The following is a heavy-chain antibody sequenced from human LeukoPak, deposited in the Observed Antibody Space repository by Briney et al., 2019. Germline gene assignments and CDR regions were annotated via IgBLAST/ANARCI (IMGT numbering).Heavy chain of an antibody. Sequence: SVKVSCKASGGTFSSYAISWVRQAPGQGLEWMGRIIPILGIANYAQKFQGRVTITADKSTSTAYTELSSLRSEGTAVYYCAGLEMATIGGGYWGQGTLVTVSS. CDR3: AGLEMATIGGGY. V-gene: IGHV1-69*04. CDR2: IIPILGIA. CDR1: GGTFSSYA. D-gene: IGHD5-24*01. J-gene: IGHJ4*02.